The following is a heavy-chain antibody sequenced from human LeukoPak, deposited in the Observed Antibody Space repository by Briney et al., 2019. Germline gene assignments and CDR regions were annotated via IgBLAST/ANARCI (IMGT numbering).Heavy chain of an antibody. V-gene: IGHV3-23*01. CDR3: AKVSIGSGSYRWPAFDH. CDR2: ISGSGGST. Sequence: GGSLRLSCAASGFTFSSYAMSWVRQAPGKGLEWVSAISGSGGSTYYADAVKGRFTISRDNSKNTLYLQMNSLRAEDTAVYYCAKVSIGSGSYRWPAFDHWGQGTLVTVSS. D-gene: IGHD3-10*01. CDR1: GFTFSSYA. J-gene: IGHJ4*02.